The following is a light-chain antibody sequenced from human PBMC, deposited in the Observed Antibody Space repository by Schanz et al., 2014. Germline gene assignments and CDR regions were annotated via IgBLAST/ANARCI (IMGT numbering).Light chain of an antibody. V-gene: IGKV3-11*01. CDR2: AAY. J-gene: IGKJ4*01. Sequence: EIVMTQSPATLSVSPGERATLSCRASQSVSSNLAWYQQKPGQAPRLLIYAAYTRASGIPDKFSGSGSGTDFTLTISSLEPEDFAVYYCQQRSNWPLTFGGGTKVEIK. CDR1: QSVSSN. CDR3: QQRSNWPLT.